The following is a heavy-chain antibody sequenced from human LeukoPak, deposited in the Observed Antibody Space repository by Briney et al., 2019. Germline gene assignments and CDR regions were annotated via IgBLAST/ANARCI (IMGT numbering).Heavy chain of an antibody. CDR3: ARLAAAGPYYFDY. J-gene: IGHJ4*02. CDR1: GGSISSYY. CDR2: IYYSGST. D-gene: IGHD6-13*01. V-gene: IGHV4-59*08. Sequence: PETLSLTCTVSGGSISSYYWSWIRQPPGKGLEWIGYIYYSGSTNYNPSLKGRVTISVDTSKNQFSLKLSSVTAADTAVYYCARLAAAGPYYFDYWGQGTLVTVSS.